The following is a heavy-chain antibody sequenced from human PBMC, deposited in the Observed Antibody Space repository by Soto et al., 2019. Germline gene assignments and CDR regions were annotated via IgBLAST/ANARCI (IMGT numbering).Heavy chain of an antibody. V-gene: IGHV5-51*01. CDR2: IYPGDSDT. D-gene: IGHD6-13*01. CDR3: ARPGIAAAGESPLYYSMDV. CDR1: GYSFTSYW. J-gene: IGHJ6*02. Sequence: PGESLTVSWTVCGYSFTSYWIGCVLQMPGKGLEWMGIIYPGDSDTRYSPSFQGQVTISADKSISTAYLQWSSLKASDTAMYYCARPGIAAAGESPLYYSMDVWGQGTTVTVSS.